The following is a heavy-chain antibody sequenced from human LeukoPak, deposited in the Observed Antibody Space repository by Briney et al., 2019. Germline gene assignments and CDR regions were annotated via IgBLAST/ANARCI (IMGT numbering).Heavy chain of an antibody. D-gene: IGHD6-19*01. V-gene: IGHV3-23*01. CDR2: IDAGGGDT. CDR1: GFSYSSYA. Sequence: GASLRHSCAASGFSYSSYAMTWVRQAPWKGLEWVSSIDAGGGDTYHSDSVKGRFTISRDNSMNTLYLQVNSLRADDTAVYYCGRPTKYWLVRGNGVDVWGQGTTVTVSS. CDR3: GRPTKYWLVRGNGVDV. J-gene: IGHJ6*02.